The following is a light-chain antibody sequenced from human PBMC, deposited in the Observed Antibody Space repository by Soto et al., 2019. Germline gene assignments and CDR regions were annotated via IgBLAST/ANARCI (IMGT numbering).Light chain of an antibody. J-gene: IGLJ3*02. CDR1: GSNIASND. V-gene: IGLV1-44*01. CDR2: SYN. Sequence: QSAVTQPPSASGTPGQRVTISCSGSGSNIASNDVNWYQQLPGTAPKLLIYSYNQRPSGVPDRFSGSKSGTSASLAISGLQSEDEADYYCATWDGSLNGWVFGGGTKLTVL. CDR3: ATWDGSLNGWV.